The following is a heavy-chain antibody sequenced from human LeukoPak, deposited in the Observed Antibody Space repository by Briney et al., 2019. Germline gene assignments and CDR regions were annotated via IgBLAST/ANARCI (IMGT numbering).Heavy chain of an antibody. Sequence: SEPLSLTCAVYGGSFSGYYWSWIRQPPGKVLEWIGEINHSGSTNYNPTLKSRVTISVDTSKSQFSLKLSSVTAADTAVYYCARGRVPAASPFDYWGQGTLVTVSS. J-gene: IGHJ4*02. V-gene: IGHV4-34*01. D-gene: IGHD2-2*01. CDR3: ARGRVPAASPFDY. CDR2: INHSGST. CDR1: GGSFSGYY.